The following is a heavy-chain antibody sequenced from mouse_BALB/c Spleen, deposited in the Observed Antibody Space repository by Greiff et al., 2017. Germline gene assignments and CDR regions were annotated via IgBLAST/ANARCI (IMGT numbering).Heavy chain of an antibody. V-gene: IGHV2-9*02. CDR2: IWAGGST. CDR3: ARGFQLGREGYYFDY. J-gene: IGHJ2*01. Sequence: VHLVESGPGLVAPSQSLSITCTVSGFSLTSYGVHWVRQPPGKGLEWLGVIWAGGSTNYNSALMSRLSISKNNSKSQVFLKMNSLQTDDTAMYYCARGFQLGREGYYFDYWGQGTTLTVSA. D-gene: IGHD4-1*02. CDR1: GFSLTSYG.